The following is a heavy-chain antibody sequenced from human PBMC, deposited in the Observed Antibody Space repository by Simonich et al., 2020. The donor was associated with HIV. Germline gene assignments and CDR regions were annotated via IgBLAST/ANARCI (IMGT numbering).Heavy chain of an antibody. CDR2: INPNSGGT. CDR1: GYPFTGYY. V-gene: IGHV1-2*02. J-gene: IGHJ4*02. D-gene: IGHD3-9*01. Sequence: QVQLVQSGAEVKKPGASVKVSCKASGYPFTGYYMHWVRQAPGQGLGWMGGINPNSGGTNYAQKLQGRVTMTRDTSISTAYMELSRLRSDDTAVYYCARGGYFDWLSNPDYWGQGTLVTVSS. CDR3: ARGGYFDWLSNPDY.